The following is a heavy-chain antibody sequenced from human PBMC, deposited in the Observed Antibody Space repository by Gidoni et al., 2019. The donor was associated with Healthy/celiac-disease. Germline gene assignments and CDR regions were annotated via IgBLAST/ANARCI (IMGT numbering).Heavy chain of an antibody. Sequence: QVQLQESGPGLVKPSETLSLTCTVSGGSISSYYWSWIRQPPGKGLEWIGYIYYSGSTNYNPSLKSRVTISIDTSKNQFSLKLSSVTAADTAVYYCARGGSYYDFWSGYYAFDIWGQGTMVTVSS. J-gene: IGHJ3*02. CDR2: IYYSGST. CDR3: ARGGSYYDFWSGYYAFDI. D-gene: IGHD3-3*01. V-gene: IGHV4-59*01. CDR1: GGSISSYY.